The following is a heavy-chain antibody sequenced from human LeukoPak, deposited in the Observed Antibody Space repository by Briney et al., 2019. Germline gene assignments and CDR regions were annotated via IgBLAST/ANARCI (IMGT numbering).Heavy chain of an antibody. CDR1: GGPISSGSYY. Sequence: SETLSLTCTVSGGPISSGSYYWGWIRQPPGKGLEWVGSIYYSGSTYYNPSLKSRVTISLDTSKNQFSLKVNSVTAADTAVYYCARRDWGEAVFDIWGQGTMVTVSS. CDR2: IYYSGST. D-gene: IGHD7-27*01. V-gene: IGHV4-39*01. CDR3: ARRDWGEAVFDI. J-gene: IGHJ3*02.